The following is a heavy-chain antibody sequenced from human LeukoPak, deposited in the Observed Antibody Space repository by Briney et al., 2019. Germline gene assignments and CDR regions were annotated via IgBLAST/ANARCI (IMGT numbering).Heavy chain of an antibody. D-gene: IGHD3-10*01. CDR2: MNPNSGNT. CDR1: GYTFTSYD. Sequence: GASVKVSCKASGYTFTSYDINWVRQATGQGLEWMGWMNPNSGNTGYAQKFQGRVTITRNTSISTAYMELSSLRSEDTAVYYCARFTGSSPYYFDYWGQGTLVTVSS. J-gene: IGHJ4*02. V-gene: IGHV1-8*03. CDR3: ARFTGSSPYYFDY.